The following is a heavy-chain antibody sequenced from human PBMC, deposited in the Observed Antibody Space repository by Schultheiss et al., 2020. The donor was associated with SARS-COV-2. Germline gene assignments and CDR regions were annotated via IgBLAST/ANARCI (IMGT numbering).Heavy chain of an antibody. J-gene: IGHJ4*02. CDR1: GGSISSYY. Sequence: SETLSLTCTVSGGSISSYYWSWIRQPPGKGLEWIGYIYYSGSTNYNPSLKSRVTMSLDTSKNQFSLKLSSVTAADTAMYYCARGGAARRGTFDYWGRGTLVTVSS. CDR2: IYYSGST. CDR3: ARGGAARRGTFDY. V-gene: IGHV4-59*12. D-gene: IGHD6-6*01.